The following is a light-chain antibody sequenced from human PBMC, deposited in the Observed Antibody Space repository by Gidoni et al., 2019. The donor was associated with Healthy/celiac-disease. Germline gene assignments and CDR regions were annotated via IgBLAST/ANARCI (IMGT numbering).Light chain of an antibody. CDR1: SSNIGAGYD. CDR2: GNS. CDR3: QSYDSSLSGSV. Sequence: QSVLTQPPSVSGAPGQRVTISCTGRSSNIGAGYDVHWYQHLPGTAPKLLIYGNSNRPSGVPDRFSGSKSGTSASLAITGLQAEDEADYYCQSYDSSLSGSVFGGGTKLTV. J-gene: IGLJ2*01. V-gene: IGLV1-40*01.